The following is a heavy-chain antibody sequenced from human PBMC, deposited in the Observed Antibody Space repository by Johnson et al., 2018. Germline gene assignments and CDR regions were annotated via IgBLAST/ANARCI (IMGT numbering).Heavy chain of an antibody. Sequence: QVQLQESGPRLLKPSETLSLFCTVSGGSISTYYWSWIRQAPGKGLEWIGEIRPNVSTNYNPSLKRRVTISVDTSKNQFSLELSSVTAADSAVYYCARGKLDRASYYYYYMDVWGKGTTVTVSS. CDR3: ARGKLDRASYYYYYMDV. J-gene: IGHJ6*03. V-gene: IGHV4-34*01. D-gene: IGHD3-10*01. CDR2: IRPNVST. CDR1: GGSISTYY.